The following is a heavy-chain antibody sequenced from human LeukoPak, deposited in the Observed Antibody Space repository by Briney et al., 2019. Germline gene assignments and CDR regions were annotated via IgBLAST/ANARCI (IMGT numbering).Heavy chain of an antibody. CDR2: ISSSGGST. CDR1: GFTFSDFA. J-gene: IGHJ4*01. Sequence: PGGSLRLSCAASGFTFSDFAMSWVRQTPGKGLQWVSAISSSGGSTYYADSVKGRFTVSRDMSTNTLYLQMNSLRAGDTAVYYCAKVAHSGSYGLFDSWGQGALVTVSS. CDR3: AKVAHSGSYGLFDS. V-gene: IGHV3-23*01. D-gene: IGHD1-26*01.